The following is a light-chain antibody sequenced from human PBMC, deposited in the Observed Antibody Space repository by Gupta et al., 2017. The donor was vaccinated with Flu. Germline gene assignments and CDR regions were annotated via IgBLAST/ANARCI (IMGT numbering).Light chain of an antibody. CDR1: KSINAY. V-gene: IGKV1-39*01. CDR3: QYNYPST. J-gene: IGKJ1*01. Sequence: QSPYSLSAYVGDRVTSTGRASKSINAYVNWQQHQPVKAPTLLVYAAYRLIRVGKSRFSGRGAAPDFTLTSSKRENADFDNYCRQYNYPSTFGQRTKVEI. CDR2: AAY.